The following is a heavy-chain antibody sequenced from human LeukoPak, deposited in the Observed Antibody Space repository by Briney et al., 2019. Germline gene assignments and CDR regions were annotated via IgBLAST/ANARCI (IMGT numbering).Heavy chain of an antibody. J-gene: IGHJ6*03. V-gene: IGHV1-8*03. D-gene: IGHD2-21*02. CDR2: MNPNSGNT. CDR3: ARDRDGGGDLYALYYYYYMDV. Sequence: ASVKVSCKASGYTFTSYDTNWVRQATGQGLEWMGWMNPNSGNTGYAQKFQGRVTITRNTSISTAYMELSSLRSEDTAVYYCARDRDGGGDLYALYYYYYMDVWGKGTTVTVSS. CDR1: GYTFTSYD.